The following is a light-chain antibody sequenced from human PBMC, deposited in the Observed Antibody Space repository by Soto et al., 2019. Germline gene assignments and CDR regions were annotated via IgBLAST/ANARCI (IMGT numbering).Light chain of an antibody. V-gene: IGLV3-9*01. CDR3: QVWDSSTV. CDR2: RDS. J-gene: IGLJ2*01. Sequence: SYELTQPLSVSVALGQPARITCGGNNIGSKNVHWYQQKPGQAPAQVIYRDSNRPSGIPERFSGSNSGNTATLTISRAQAGDEADYYCQVWDSSTVFGGGTKVTVL. CDR1: NIGSKN.